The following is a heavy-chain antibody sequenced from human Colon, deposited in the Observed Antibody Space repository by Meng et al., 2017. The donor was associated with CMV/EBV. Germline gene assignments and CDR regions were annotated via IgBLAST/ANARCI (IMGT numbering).Heavy chain of an antibody. J-gene: IGHJ4*02. CDR3: ARESSGWSTGIAY. V-gene: IGHV4-61*01. Sequence: SETLSLTCSVSGVSVNNGSHYWTWIPPPPGKGLEWIGYISYSGNTNYNPSIKSRVTISVDTSRNQFSLKLTSVSAADTAIYYCARESSGWSTGIAYWGQGALVTVSS. D-gene: IGHD6-19*01. CDR1: GVSVNNGSHY. CDR2: ISYSGNT.